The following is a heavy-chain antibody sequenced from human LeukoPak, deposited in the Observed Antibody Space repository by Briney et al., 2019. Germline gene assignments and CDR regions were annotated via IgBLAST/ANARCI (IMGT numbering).Heavy chain of an antibody. CDR3: ARARMVRGVIALNFDY. Sequence: SETLSLTCTVSGGSISSYYWSWIRQPPGKGLEWIGNIYNSGSTNYNPSLKSRVTISVDTSKNQFSLKLSSVTAADTAVYYCARARMVRGVIALNFDYWGQGTLVTVSS. V-gene: IGHV4-59*12. D-gene: IGHD3-10*01. CDR1: GGSISSYY. J-gene: IGHJ4*02. CDR2: IYNSGST.